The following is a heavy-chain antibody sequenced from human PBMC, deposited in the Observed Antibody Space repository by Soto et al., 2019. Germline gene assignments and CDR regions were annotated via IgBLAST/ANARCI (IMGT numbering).Heavy chain of an antibody. J-gene: IGHJ4*02. Sequence: GGSLRLSCAASGFTFSSYAMSWVRQAPGKGLEWVSAISGSGGSTYYADSVKGRFTISRDNSKNTLYLQMNSLRAEDTAVYYCAKVLPHIIAAAGAFDYWGQGTLVTVSS. V-gene: IGHV3-23*01. D-gene: IGHD6-13*01. CDR2: ISGSGGST. CDR1: GFTFSSYA. CDR3: AKVLPHIIAAAGAFDY.